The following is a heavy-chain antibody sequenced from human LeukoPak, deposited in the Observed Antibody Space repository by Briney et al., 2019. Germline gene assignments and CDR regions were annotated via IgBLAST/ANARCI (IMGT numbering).Heavy chain of an antibody. CDR1: GYTFTGYY. J-gene: IGHJ5*02. CDR3: ARDHDYGDTNWFDP. V-gene: IGHV1-2*02. CDR2: INPNSGCT. Sequence: ASVKVSCKASGYTFTGYYMHWVRQAPGQGLEWMGWINPNSGCTNYAQKFQGRVTMTRDTSISTAYMELSRLRSDDTAVYYCARDHDYGDTNWFDPWGQGTLVTVSS. D-gene: IGHD4-17*01.